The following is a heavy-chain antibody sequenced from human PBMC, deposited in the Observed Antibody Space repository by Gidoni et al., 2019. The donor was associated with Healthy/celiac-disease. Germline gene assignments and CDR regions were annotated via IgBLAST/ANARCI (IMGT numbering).Heavy chain of an antibody. Sequence: QVQLVQSGAEVKKPGASVKVSCKASGYTFTSYYMPWVRQAPGQGLEWMGIINPSGGSTSYAQKFQGRVTMTRDTSTSTVYMELSSLRSEDTAVYYCARDRMPYSSSSSGYFDYWGQGTLVTVSS. D-gene: IGHD6-6*01. CDR2: INPSGGST. CDR1: GYTFTSYY. J-gene: IGHJ4*02. CDR3: ARDRMPYSSSSSGYFDY. V-gene: IGHV1-46*01.